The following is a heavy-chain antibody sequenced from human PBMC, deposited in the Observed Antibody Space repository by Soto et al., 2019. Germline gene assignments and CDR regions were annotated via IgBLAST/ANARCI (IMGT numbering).Heavy chain of an antibody. CDR3: ASGPNYYYGMDV. V-gene: IGHV4-59*01. Sequence: SETLSLTCTVSGGSISSYYWSWIRQPPGKGLEWIGYIYYSGSTNYNPSLKSRVTISVDTSKNQFSLKLSSVTAADTAVYYCASGPNYYYGMDVWGQGTTVTVS. J-gene: IGHJ6*02. CDR1: GGSISSYY. CDR2: IYYSGST.